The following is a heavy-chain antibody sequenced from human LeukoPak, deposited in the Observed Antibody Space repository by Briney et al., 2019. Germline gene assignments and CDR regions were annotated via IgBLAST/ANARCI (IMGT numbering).Heavy chain of an antibody. Sequence: GGSLRLSCAASGFTFSDYYMSWIRQVPGKGLEWVSYISSSGSTIYYADSVKGRFTISRDNAKNSLYLQMNSLRAEDTAVYYCARVRGTPLGYYDSSGYPDYWGQGTLVTVSS. CDR1: GFTFSDYY. CDR2: ISSSGSTI. CDR3: ARVRGTPLGYYDSSGYPDY. J-gene: IGHJ4*02. V-gene: IGHV3-11*01. D-gene: IGHD3-22*01.